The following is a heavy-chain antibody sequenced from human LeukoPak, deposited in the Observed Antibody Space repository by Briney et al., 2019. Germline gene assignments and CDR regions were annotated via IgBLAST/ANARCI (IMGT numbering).Heavy chain of an antibody. D-gene: IGHD6-6*01. CDR2: INPSGGST. CDR3: ARGSSSSSRYYYYYMDV. V-gene: IGHV1-46*01. CDR1: GYTFTSYY. J-gene: IGHJ6*03. Sequence: ASVKVSCKASGYTFTSYYMHWVRQAPGQGLEWMGIINPSGGSTSYAQKFQGRVTMTRDMSTSTVYMELSSLRSEDTAVYYCARGSSSSSRYYYYYMDVWGKGTTVTVSS.